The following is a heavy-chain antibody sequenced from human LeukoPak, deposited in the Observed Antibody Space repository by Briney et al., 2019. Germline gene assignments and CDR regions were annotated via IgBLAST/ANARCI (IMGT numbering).Heavy chain of an antibody. CDR1: GFTFRSHA. V-gene: IGHV3-23*01. CDR3: ARDRMADDYGMDV. D-gene: IGHD5-24*01. J-gene: IGHJ6*02. Sequence: HPGGSLRLSCVGSGFTFRSHAMSWVRQAPEKGLEFVSGIYENGGTTYYADSVKGRFTISRDNAKNSLYLQMNSLRAEDTAVYYCARDRMADDYGMDVWGQGTTVTVSS. CDR2: IYENGGTT.